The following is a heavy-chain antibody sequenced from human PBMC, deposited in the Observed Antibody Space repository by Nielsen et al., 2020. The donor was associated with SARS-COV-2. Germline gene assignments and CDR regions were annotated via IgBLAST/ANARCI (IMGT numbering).Heavy chain of an antibody. D-gene: IGHD3-22*01. Sequence: GESLKISCAASGFAFSSYSMNWVRQAPGKGLEWVSSISSSSSYIYYADSVKGRFTISRDNAKNSLYLQMNSLRAEDTAVYYCAHYYDSSGLDYWGQGTLVTVSS. CDR1: GFAFSSYS. J-gene: IGHJ4*02. V-gene: IGHV3-21*01. CDR2: ISSSSSYI. CDR3: AHYYDSSGLDY.